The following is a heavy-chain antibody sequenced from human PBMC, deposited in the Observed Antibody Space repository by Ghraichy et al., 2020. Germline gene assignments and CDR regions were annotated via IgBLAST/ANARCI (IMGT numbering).Heavy chain of an antibody. Sequence: ASVKVSCKASGYTFTGYYMHWVRQAPGQGLEWMGWINPNSGGTNYAQKFQGWVTMTRDTSISTAYMELSRLRSDDTAVYYCARDLGVVVPRAGMDVWGQGTTVTVSS. CDR3: ARDLGVVVPRAGMDV. J-gene: IGHJ6*02. D-gene: IGHD2-2*01. CDR2: INPNSGGT. V-gene: IGHV1-2*04. CDR1: GYTFTGYY.